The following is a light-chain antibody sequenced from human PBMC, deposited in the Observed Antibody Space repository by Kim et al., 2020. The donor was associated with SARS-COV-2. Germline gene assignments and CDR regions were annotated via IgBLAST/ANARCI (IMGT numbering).Light chain of an antibody. CDR2: DAS. CDR1: QSVRTY. V-gene: IGKV3-11*01. J-gene: IGKJ4*01. Sequence: EIVLTQSPATLSLTPGERATLSCRASQSVRTYLAWYQQKPGQAPRLLIYDASSRATGIPARFSGSGSGTDFTLTISSLEPEDFAVYYCKQRSSWPALSFGGGTKVDIK. CDR3: KQRSSWPALS.